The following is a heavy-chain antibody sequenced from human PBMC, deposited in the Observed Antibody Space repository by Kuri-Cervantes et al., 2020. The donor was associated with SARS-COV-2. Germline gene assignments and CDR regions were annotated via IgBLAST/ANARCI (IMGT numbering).Heavy chain of an antibody. D-gene: IGHD6-19*01. V-gene: IGHV4-61*01. J-gene: IGHJ5*02. CDR3: ARALQQWLARFGWFDP. Sequence: SQALSLSCTVSGGSVSSGSYYWSWIRQPPGKGLEWIGYIYYSGSTNYNPSLKSRVTISVDTSKNQFSLKLSSVTAADTAVYYCARALQQWLARFGWFDPWGQGTLVTVSS. CDR1: GGSVSSGSYY. CDR2: IYYSGST.